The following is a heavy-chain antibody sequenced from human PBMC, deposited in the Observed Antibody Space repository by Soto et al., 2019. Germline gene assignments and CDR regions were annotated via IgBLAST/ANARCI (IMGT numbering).Heavy chain of an antibody. Sequence: EAQLLESGGGLVQPGGSLRLSCAASGFTFSSYAMSWVRQAPGKGLEWVSAISGSGGSTYYADSVKGRFTISRDNSKNTLYLQMNSLRAEDTAVYYCAKDLVYYYGSGSYDYWGQGTLVTVSS. D-gene: IGHD3-10*01. J-gene: IGHJ4*02. CDR2: ISGSGGST. V-gene: IGHV3-23*01. CDR3: AKDLVYYYGSGSYDY. CDR1: GFTFSSYA.